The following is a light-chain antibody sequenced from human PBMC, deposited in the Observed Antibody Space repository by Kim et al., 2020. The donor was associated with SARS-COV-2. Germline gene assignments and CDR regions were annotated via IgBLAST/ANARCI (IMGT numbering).Light chain of an antibody. CDR2: EDS. CDR3: QAWDSSTGV. Sequence: SVSPRQTASITCSGDKLGDKYVCWYQQKPGQSPVRVIYEDSRRPSGIPERFLGSNSGNTATLTISGTQAMDEADYYCQAWDSSTGVFGGGTQLTVL. J-gene: IGLJ3*02. CDR1: KLGDKY. V-gene: IGLV3-1*01.